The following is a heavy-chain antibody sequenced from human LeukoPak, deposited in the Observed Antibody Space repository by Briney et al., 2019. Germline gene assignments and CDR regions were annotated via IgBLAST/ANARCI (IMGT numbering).Heavy chain of an antibody. Sequence: GASVKVSCKASGGTFSSYAISWVRQAPGQGLEWVGGIIPIFGTANYAQKFQGRVTITADESTSTAYMELSSLRSEDTAVYYCARDSSGYSLQLDYWGQGTLVTVSS. J-gene: IGHJ4*02. CDR1: GGTFSSYA. D-gene: IGHD3-22*01. CDR3: ARDSSGYSLQLDY. V-gene: IGHV1-69*13. CDR2: IIPIFGTA.